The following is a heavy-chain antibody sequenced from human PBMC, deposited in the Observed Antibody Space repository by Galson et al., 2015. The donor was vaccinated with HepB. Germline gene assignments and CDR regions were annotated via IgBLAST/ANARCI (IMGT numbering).Heavy chain of an antibody. Sequence: SLRLSCAASGFMISSNYMSWVRQAPGKGLEWVSVIYSGGSTYYADSVRGRFTISRDNSKNTLSLQMNSLRADDTALYYCARDGYNFIPFDSWGQGTLVTVSS. V-gene: IGHV3-53*01. D-gene: IGHD5-24*01. J-gene: IGHJ5*01. CDR3: ARDGYNFIPFDS. CDR2: IYSGGST. CDR1: GFMISSNY.